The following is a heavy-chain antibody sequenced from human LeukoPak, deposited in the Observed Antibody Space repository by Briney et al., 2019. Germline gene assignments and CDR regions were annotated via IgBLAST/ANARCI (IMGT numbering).Heavy chain of an antibody. J-gene: IGHJ4*02. CDR2: INPSGGST. CDR3: AREGRRCGGDCYYHPDY. CDR1: GYTFTSYY. Sequence: ASVKVSCKASGYTFTSYYMHWVRQAPGQGLEWMGIINPSGGSTSYAQKFQGRVTMTRDTSTSTVYMELSSLRSEDTAVYYCAREGRRCGGDCYYHPDYWGQGTLVTVSS. D-gene: IGHD2-21*02. V-gene: IGHV1-46*01.